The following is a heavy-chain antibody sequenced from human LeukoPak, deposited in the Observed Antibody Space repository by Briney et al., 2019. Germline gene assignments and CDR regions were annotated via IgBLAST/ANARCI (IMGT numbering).Heavy chain of an antibody. V-gene: IGHV4-59*01. Sequence: PSETLSLTCTVSGGSISSYYWSWIRQPPGEGLEWIGFIYYSGSTNYNPSLKSRVTISVDTSKNQFSLKLSSVTAADTAVYYCARVGLWFGEFDYWGQGTPVTVSS. CDR2: IYYSGST. CDR3: ARVGLWFGEFDY. D-gene: IGHD3-10*01. CDR1: GGSISSYY. J-gene: IGHJ4*02.